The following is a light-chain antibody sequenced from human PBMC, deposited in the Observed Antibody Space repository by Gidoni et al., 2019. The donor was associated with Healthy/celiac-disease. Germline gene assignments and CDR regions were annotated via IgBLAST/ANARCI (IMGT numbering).Light chain of an antibody. J-gene: IGKJ4*01. Sequence: EIVLTQSPATLSLSPGERATPACRASQSVSSYLAWYQQKPGQAPRLLIYDASNSATGIPARFSGSGSWTDFTLTISSLEPEDFAVYYCQQRSNWPPLTFGGGTKVEIK. CDR3: QQRSNWPPLT. CDR2: DAS. V-gene: IGKV3-11*01. CDR1: QSVSSY.